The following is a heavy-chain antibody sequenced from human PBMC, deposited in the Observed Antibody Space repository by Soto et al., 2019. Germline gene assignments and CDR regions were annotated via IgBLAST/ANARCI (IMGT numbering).Heavy chain of an antibody. CDR1: GFTFSSYW. D-gene: IGHD6-13*01. Sequence: PGGSLRLSCAASGFTFSSYWMHWVRQAPGKGLVWVSRINSDGSSTYYADSVKGRFTISRDNAKNTLFLQMNSLRAEDTAVYYCARGGSTKKSAAFDIWGQGTMVTVSS. CDR2: INSDGSST. V-gene: IGHV3-74*01. CDR3: ARGGSTKKSAAFDI. J-gene: IGHJ3*02.